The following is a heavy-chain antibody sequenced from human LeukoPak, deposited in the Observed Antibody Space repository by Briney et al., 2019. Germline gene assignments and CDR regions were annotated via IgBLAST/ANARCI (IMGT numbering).Heavy chain of an antibody. Sequence: PSETLSLTCTVSGGSVSSGSYYWSWIRQPAGKGLEWIGRISTGGSTNYSPSLSSRVTISLDTSKNQFSLRMTSVTAADTAVYYCARDRYYYDSTGYSIFAYWGQGTLVTVSS. CDR3: ARDRYYYDSTGYSIFAY. J-gene: IGHJ4*02. CDR2: ISTGGST. V-gene: IGHV4-61*02. D-gene: IGHD3-22*01. CDR1: GGSVSSGSYY.